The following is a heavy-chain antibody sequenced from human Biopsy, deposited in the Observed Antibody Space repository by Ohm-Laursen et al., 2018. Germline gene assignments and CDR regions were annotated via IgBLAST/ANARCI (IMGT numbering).Heavy chain of an antibody. CDR3: SRYRGYCSDMSVPWYFDL. CDR1: GDSISSYY. D-gene: IGHD2-15*01. CDR2: VYYNGST. Sequence: VTLSLTCTVSGDSISSYYWSWIPQPHGKGLQWIGYVYYNGSTDYNPSLQSRVNISLDTSKNHFLLGLRSVATADQAIYFCSRYRGYCSDMSVPWYFDLWGRGTLVTVSS. J-gene: IGHJ2*01. V-gene: IGHV4-59*01.